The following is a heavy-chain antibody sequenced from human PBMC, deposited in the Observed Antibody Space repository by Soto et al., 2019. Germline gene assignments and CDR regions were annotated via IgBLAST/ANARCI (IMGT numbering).Heavy chain of an antibody. CDR2: ISWNGADT. CDR1: WFTFDDYS. Sequence: VGSLRLSCAASWFTFDDYSMHWVRQPPGKGLEWISFISWNGADTFYADSVRGRFTISRDNSKNSLSLQMSSLTTEDTALYYCAKEEVGGVYLDYWGHGTLVTVSS. D-gene: IGHD2-8*02. V-gene: IGHV3-43*01. CDR3: AKEEVGGVYLDY. J-gene: IGHJ4*01.